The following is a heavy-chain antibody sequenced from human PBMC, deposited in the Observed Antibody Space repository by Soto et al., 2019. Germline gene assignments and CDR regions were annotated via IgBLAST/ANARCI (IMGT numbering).Heavy chain of an antibody. CDR1: GFTFNHFG. Sequence: GGSLRLSCATSGFTFNHFGMHWVRQAPGKGLEWVAVIWYDGSNKYYADSVEGRFTISRDDSKKTAYLQMNSLESEDTAVYYCSRDDSDWFFNWGRGTLVTVSS. CDR2: IWYDGSNK. CDR3: SRDDSDWFFN. V-gene: IGHV3-33*01. J-gene: IGHJ4*02. D-gene: IGHD3-9*01.